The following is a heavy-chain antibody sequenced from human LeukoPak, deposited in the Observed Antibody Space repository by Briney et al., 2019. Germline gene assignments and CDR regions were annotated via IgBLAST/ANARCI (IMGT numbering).Heavy chain of an antibody. V-gene: IGHV1-2*02. D-gene: IGHD6-19*01. CDR1: GYTFTGYY. Sequence: ASVKVSCKASGYTFTGYYMHWVRQAPGQGLEWMGWINPNSGGTNYAQKFQGRVTMTRDTSISTAYMELSRLRSDDTAVYYCARDIAVAENWFDPWGQGTLVTVSS. CDR3: ARDIAVAENWFDP. J-gene: IGHJ5*02. CDR2: INPNSGGT.